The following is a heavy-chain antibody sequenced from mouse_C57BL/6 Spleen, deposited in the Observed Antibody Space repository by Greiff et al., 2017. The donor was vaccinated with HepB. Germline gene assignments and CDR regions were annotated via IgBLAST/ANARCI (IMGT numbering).Heavy chain of an antibody. Sequence: EVQLQQSGPELVKPGASVKISCKASGYTFTDYYMNWVKQSHGKSLEWIGDINPNNGGTSYNQKFKGKATLTVDKSSSTAYMELRSLTSEDSAVYYCARQPYGSSFAMDYWGQGTSVTVSS. CDR3: ARQPYGSSFAMDY. J-gene: IGHJ4*01. D-gene: IGHD1-1*01. CDR1: GYTFTDYY. CDR2: INPNNGGT. V-gene: IGHV1-26*01.